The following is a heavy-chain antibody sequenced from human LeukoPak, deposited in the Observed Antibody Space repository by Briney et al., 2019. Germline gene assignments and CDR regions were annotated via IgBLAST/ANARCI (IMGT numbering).Heavy chain of an antibody. Sequence: SETLSLTCAVYGGSFSGYYWSWIRQPPGKGLEWIGEINHSGSTNYNPSLKSRVTISVDTSKNQFSLKLSSVTAADTAVYYCARPGITGNSETLDYWGQGTLVTVSS. V-gene: IGHV4-34*01. CDR2: INHSGST. J-gene: IGHJ4*02. CDR1: GGSFSGYY. D-gene: IGHD1-20*01. CDR3: ARPGITGNSETLDY.